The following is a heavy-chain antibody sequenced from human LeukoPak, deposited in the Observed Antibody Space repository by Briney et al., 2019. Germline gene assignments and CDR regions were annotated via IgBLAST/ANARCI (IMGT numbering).Heavy chain of an antibody. D-gene: IGHD5-18*01. CDR1: GFTFSSYA. CDR2: ISGSGGST. J-gene: IGHJ4*02. V-gene: IGHV3-23*01. Sequence: GGSLRLSCAASGFTFSSYAMSWVRQAPGKGLEWVSAISGSGGSTYCADSVKGRFTISRDNSKNTLYLQMNRLRAEDTAVYYCARKGLDGYSYGYPFDYWGQGTLVTVSS. CDR3: ARKGLDGYSYGYPFDY.